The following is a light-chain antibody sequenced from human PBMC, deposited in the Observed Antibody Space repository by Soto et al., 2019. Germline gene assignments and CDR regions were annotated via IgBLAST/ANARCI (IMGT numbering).Light chain of an antibody. CDR2: AAS. CDR1: QGISSY. Sequence: AIRMTQSPSSLSASTGDRVTITCRASQGISSYLAWYQQKPGKAPKLLIYAASTLQSGVPSRFSGSGSGTEFTLTISCLQSEDFAAYYCQQYYSYPWTFGPGTKVEIK. V-gene: IGKV1-8*01. CDR3: QQYYSYPWT. J-gene: IGKJ1*01.